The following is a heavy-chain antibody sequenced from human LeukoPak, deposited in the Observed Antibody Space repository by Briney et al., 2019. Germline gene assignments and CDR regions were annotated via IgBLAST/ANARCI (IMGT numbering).Heavy chain of an antibody. Sequence: RGSLRLSCAASGFTFSSYAMSWVRQAPGKGLEWVSAISGSGGSTYYADSVKGRFTISRDNSKNTLYLQMNSLRAEDTAVYYCAKELQKWEPYDGYYFDYWGQGTLVTVSS. V-gene: IGHV3-23*01. D-gene: IGHD1-26*01. CDR1: GFTFSSYA. CDR3: AKELQKWEPYDGYYFDY. CDR2: ISGSGGST. J-gene: IGHJ4*02.